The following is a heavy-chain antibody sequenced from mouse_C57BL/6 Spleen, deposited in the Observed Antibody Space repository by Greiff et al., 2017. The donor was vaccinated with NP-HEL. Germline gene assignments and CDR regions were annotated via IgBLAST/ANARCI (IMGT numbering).Heavy chain of an antibody. V-gene: IGHV1-52*01. CDR3: ARSRAYYSNYDYAMDY. Sequence: QVQLKQPGAELVRPGSSVKLPCKASGYTFTSYWMHWVKQRPIQGLEWIGNIDPSDSETHYNQKFKDKATLTVDKSSSTAYMQLSSLTSEDSAVYYCARSRAYYSNYDYAMDYWGQGTSVTVSS. D-gene: IGHD2-5*01. CDR1: GYTFTSYW. J-gene: IGHJ4*01. CDR2: IDPSDSET.